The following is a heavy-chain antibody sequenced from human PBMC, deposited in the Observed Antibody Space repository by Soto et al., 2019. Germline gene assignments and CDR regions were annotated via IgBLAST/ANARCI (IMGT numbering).Heavy chain of an antibody. CDR3: AKRLRYSSSWYGEYYYYYYMDV. CDR2: ISGSGGST. CDR1: GFTFSSYA. Sequence: GSLRLSCAASGFTFSSYAMSWVRQAPGKGLEWVSAISGSGGSTYYADSVKGRFTISRDNSKNTLYLQMNSLRAEDTAVYYCAKRLRYSSSWYGEYYYYYYMDVWGKGTTVTVSS. V-gene: IGHV3-23*01. D-gene: IGHD6-13*01. J-gene: IGHJ6*03.